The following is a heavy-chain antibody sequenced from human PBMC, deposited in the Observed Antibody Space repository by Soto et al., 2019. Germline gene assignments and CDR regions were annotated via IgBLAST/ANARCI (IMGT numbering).Heavy chain of an antibody. CDR3: ARQQDYYDSSGSNNWFDP. CDR1: GGSISSGDYY. Sequence: QVQLQESGPGLVKPSQTLSLTCTVSGGSISSGDYYWSWIRQPPGKGLEWIGYIYYSGSTYYNPSLNSRVTISVDTSKNQFSLKLSSVTAADTAVYYCARQQDYYDSSGSNNWFDPWGQGTLVTVSS. D-gene: IGHD3-22*01. J-gene: IGHJ5*02. V-gene: IGHV4-30-4*01. CDR2: IYYSGST.